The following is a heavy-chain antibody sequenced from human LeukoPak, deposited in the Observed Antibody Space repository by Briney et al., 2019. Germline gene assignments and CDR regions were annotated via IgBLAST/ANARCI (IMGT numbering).Heavy chain of an antibody. CDR3: ARPNLPYNWNDGSGFDI. CDR1: GYSFTTYW. Sequence: GESLKISCKGSGYSFTTYWIGWVRQMPGKGLEWMGIIYPGDSDTRYNPSFQGQVTISADKSIGTAYLQWSSLKASDTAMYYCARPNLPYNWNDGSGFDIWGQGTMVTVS. V-gene: IGHV5-51*01. D-gene: IGHD1-1*01. J-gene: IGHJ3*02. CDR2: IYPGDSDT.